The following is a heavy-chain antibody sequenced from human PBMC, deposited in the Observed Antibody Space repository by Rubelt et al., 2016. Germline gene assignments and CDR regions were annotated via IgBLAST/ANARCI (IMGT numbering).Heavy chain of an antibody. J-gene: IGHJ4*02. Sequence: GFTFSSYGMHWVRQAPGKGLEWVAVIWYDGSNKYYADSVKGRFTISRDNSKNTLYLKMNSLRAEDTAVYYCAREGQPRITIFGVAIPMRYYFDYWGQGTLVTVSS. V-gene: IGHV3-33*01. D-gene: IGHD3-3*01. CDR3: AREGQPRITIFGVAIPMRYYFDY. CDR2: IWYDGSNK. CDR1: GFTFSSYG.